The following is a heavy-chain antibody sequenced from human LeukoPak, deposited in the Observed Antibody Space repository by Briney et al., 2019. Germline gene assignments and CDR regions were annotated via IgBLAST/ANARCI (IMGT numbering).Heavy chain of an antibody. CDR1: GFTFSSYA. J-gene: IGHJ3*02. CDR2: ISGSGGST. CDR3: AKDVYYYDSSGYYGAFDI. V-gene: IGHV3-23*01. Sequence: GGSLRLSCAASGFTFSSYAMSWVRQAPGKGLEWVPAISGSGGSTYYADSVKGRFTISRDNSKNTLYLQMNSLRAEDTAVYYCAKDVYYYDSSGYYGAFDIWGQGTMVTVS. D-gene: IGHD3-22*01.